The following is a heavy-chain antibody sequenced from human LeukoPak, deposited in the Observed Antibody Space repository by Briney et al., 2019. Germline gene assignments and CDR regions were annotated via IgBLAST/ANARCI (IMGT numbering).Heavy chain of an antibody. CDR1: GFTFSSYA. Sequence: TGGSLRLSCAASGFTFSSYAMSWVRQAPGKGLEWVSAISGSGGSTYYADSVKGRFTISRDNSKNTLYLQMNSLRAEDTAVYYCAKEGNLGIAVAGKRGPIDYWGQGTLVTVSS. D-gene: IGHD6-19*01. J-gene: IGHJ4*02. CDR3: AKEGNLGIAVAGKRGPIDY. CDR2: ISGSGGST. V-gene: IGHV3-23*01.